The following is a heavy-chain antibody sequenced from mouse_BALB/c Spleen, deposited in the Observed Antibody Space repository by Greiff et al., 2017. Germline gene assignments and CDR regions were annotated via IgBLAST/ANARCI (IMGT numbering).Heavy chain of an antibody. V-gene: IGHV3-6*02. CDR3: ARDKGYYDYGLYAMDY. D-gene: IGHD2-4*01. CDR2: ISYDGSN. Sequence: EVQLQQSGPGLVKPSQSLSLTCSVTGYSITSGYYWNWIRQFPGNKLEWMGYISYDGSNNYNPSLKNRISITRDTSKNQFFLKLNSVTTEDTATYYCARDKGYYDYGLYAMDYWGQGTSVTVSS. CDR1: GYSITSGYY. J-gene: IGHJ4*01.